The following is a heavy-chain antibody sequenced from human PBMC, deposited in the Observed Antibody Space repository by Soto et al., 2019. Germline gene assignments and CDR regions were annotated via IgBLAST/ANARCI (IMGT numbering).Heavy chain of an antibody. CDR2: VHSSGIT. CDR3: ARGLTMGQLPSHFDH. V-gene: IGHV4-61*01. CDR1: GGSVSNDNFY. Sequence: SETLSLTCTVSGGSVSNDNFYWSWIRQPPGKGLEWIGYVHSSGITNYNPSLKRRVTISVDASRNQFSLRLSSVTAADTAVYYCARGLTMGQLPSHFDHWGQGTLVTVSS. D-gene: IGHD3-16*01. J-gene: IGHJ5*02.